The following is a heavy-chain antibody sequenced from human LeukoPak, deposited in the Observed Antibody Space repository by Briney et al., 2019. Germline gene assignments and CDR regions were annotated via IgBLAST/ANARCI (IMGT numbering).Heavy chain of an antibody. CDR3: AEGAVVVVAAVIDY. D-gene: IGHD2-15*01. CDR1: GFTLRSYV. CDR2: ISGSGDST. Sequence: GGSLRLSCVASGFTLRSYVMNWVRQTPGKGLEWVSSISGSGDSTFYADSVKGRFTISRDNSKNTLYLQMNSLRAEDTAVYYCAEGAVVVVAAVIDYWGQGTLVTVSS. J-gene: IGHJ4*02. V-gene: IGHV3-23*01.